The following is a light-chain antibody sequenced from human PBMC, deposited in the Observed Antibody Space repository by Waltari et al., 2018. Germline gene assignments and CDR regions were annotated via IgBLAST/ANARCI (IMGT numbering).Light chain of an antibody. CDR2: HAS. J-gene: IGKJ1*01. CDR1: QSVGKY. Sequence: VLTQSPGTLSLSPGARATLPCRASQSVGKYLAWYQQKPGQAPRLLIYHASTRATGIPDRFSGSGSGTDFSLTISRLEPEDFAVYYCQKYDSLPATFGQGTKVEIK. V-gene: IGKV3-20*01. CDR3: QKYDSLPAT.